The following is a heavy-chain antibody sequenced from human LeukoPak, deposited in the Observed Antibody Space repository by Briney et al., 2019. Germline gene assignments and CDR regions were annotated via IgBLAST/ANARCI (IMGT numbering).Heavy chain of an antibody. Sequence: PSETPSLTCTVSGGSISSYYWSWIRQPPGKGLEWIGYIYYSGSTNYNPSLKSRVTISVDTSKNQFSLKLSSVTAADTAVHYCARDRGMVRGVIYYFDYWGQGTLVTVSS. CDR3: ARDRGMVRGVIYYFDY. J-gene: IGHJ4*02. V-gene: IGHV4-59*01. CDR2: IYYSGST. D-gene: IGHD3-10*01. CDR1: GGSISSYY.